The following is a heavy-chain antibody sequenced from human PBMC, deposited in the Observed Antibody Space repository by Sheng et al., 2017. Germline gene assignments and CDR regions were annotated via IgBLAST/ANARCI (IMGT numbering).Heavy chain of an antibody. CDR1: GGSISSSSYY. V-gene: IGHV4-39*07. Sequence: QLQLQESGPGLVKPSETLSLTCTVSGGSISSSSYYWGWIRQPPGKGLEWIGSIYYSGSTYYNPSLKSRVTISVDTSKNQFSLKLSSVTAADTAVYYCARDGSSSWGGYFDYWGQGTLGHRIL. D-gene: IGHD6-13*01. CDR3: ARDGSSSWGGYFDY. CDR2: IYYSGST. J-gene: IGHJ4*02.